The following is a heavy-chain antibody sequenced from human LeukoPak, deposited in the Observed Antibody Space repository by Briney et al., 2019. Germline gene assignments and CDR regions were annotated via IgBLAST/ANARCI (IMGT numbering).Heavy chain of an antibody. J-gene: IGHJ4*02. CDR3: ATGELRTALVH. CDR2: ICSSGVT. V-gene: IGHV4-4*09. D-gene: IGHD1-7*01. Sequence: PSETLSLTCTVSGGSVSRDCWIRIRQPPGKGLEWIGYICSSGVTNSKSSLKSRVTTSVDTSKNEFSLKLTSVTAADTAMYYCATGELRTALVHWGQGTLVSVPS. CDR1: GGSVSRDC.